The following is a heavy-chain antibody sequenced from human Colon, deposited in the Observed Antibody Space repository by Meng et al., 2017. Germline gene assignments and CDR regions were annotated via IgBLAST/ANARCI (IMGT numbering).Heavy chain of an antibody. V-gene: IGHV4-61*01. J-gene: IGHJ6*02. D-gene: IGHD2-21*02. CDR1: GGSVSSGSYY. Sequence: SETLSLTCTVPGGSVSSGSYYWSWIRQPPGKGLEWIGYIYYSGSTNYNPSLKSRVTISVDTSKNQSSLKLGSVTSADTAVYYCASVEVVTDYYYYYGMDVWGQGTTVTVSS. CDR3: ASVEVVTDYYYYYGMDV. CDR2: IYYSGST.